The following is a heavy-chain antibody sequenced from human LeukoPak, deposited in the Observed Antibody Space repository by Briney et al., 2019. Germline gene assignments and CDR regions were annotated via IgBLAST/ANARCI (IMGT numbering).Heavy chain of an antibody. CDR2: IFDSGST. J-gene: IGHJ4*02. CDR3: ARGGVTTIAQYDY. V-gene: IGHV4-59*01. D-gene: IGHD5-12*01. CDR1: GGSIISYF. Sequence: SETLSLTCTVSGGSIISYFWSWIWQPPGKGLEWIGYIFDSGSTNYNPSTYYNPSLKSRVTKSVDTSKNQFSLKLSSVTAADTAVYFCARGGVTTIAQYDYWGQGTLVTVSS.